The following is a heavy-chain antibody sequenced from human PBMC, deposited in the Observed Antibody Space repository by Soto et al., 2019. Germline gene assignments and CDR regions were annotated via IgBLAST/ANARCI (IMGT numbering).Heavy chain of an antibody. J-gene: IGHJ5*02. Sequence: LSLTCAVYGGSFSGYYWSWIRQPPGKGLEWIGEINHSGSTNYNPSLKSRVTISVDTSKNQFSLKLSSVTAADTAVYYCATTRKYYYGSGRRGPNWFDPWGQGTLVTAPQ. CDR1: GGSFSGYY. CDR3: ATTRKYYYGSGRRGPNWFDP. D-gene: IGHD3-10*01. V-gene: IGHV4-34*01. CDR2: INHSGST.